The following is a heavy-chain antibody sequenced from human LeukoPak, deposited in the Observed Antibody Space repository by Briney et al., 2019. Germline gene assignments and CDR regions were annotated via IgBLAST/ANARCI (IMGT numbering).Heavy chain of an antibody. CDR3: ARSYGMDV. Sequence: PGGSLRLSCAPSGFTFSTYWMHWVRQAPEKVPVWVSRINSDGSSTTYADSMKGRFTISRDNAKSTLYLQMNSLRADDTAVYCCARSYGMDVWGQGTTVTVSS. CDR2: INSDGSST. V-gene: IGHV3-74*01. CDR1: GFTFSTYW. J-gene: IGHJ6*02.